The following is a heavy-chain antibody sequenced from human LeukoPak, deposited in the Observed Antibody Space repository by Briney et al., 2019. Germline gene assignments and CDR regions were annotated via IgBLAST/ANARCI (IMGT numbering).Heavy chain of an antibody. V-gene: IGHV4-34*01. CDR1: GGSFSGYY. Sequence: SETLSLTCAVYGGSFSGYYWSWIRQPPGKGLEWIGEINHSGSTNYNPSLKSRVTISVDTSKNQFSLKLSSVTAADTAVYYCARTSGWYNFDYWGQEPWSPSPQ. CDR2: INHSGST. D-gene: IGHD6-19*01. CDR3: ARTSGWYNFDY. J-gene: IGHJ4*01.